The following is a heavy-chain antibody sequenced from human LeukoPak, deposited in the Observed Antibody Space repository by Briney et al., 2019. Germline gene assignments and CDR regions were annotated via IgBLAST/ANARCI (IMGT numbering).Heavy chain of an antibody. V-gene: IGHV3-48*03. CDR1: GFTFSRYE. Sequence: AGGSLRLSCAASGFTFSRYEMNWVRQAPGKGLEWVSYISSSGSTIYYADSVKGRFTISRDNAKNSLYLQMNSLRAEDTAVYYCARDSSLGGVRDYWGQGTLVTVSS. CDR3: ARDSSLGGVRDY. D-gene: IGHD3-16*01. CDR2: ISSSGSTI. J-gene: IGHJ4*02.